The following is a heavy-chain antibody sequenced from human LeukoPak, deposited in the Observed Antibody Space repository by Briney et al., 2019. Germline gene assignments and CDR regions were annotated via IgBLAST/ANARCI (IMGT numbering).Heavy chain of an antibody. CDR1: GFTLSSYW. D-gene: IGHD2-15*01. CDR2: ISAADGSIT. Sequence: PGHSLRLSSAASGFTLSSYWLHWVRQAPGKGLVWVSRISAADGSITDSADSVRGQFTISRDTAKNTLYLEMNSLGAEDTAVYYCARDLSGYSDYWGQGTLVTVSS. J-gene: IGHJ4*02. V-gene: IGHV3-74*01. CDR3: ARDLSGYSDY.